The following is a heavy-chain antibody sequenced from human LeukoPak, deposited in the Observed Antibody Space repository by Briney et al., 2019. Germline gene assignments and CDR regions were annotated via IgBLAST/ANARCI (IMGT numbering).Heavy chain of an antibody. Sequence: GGTLRLSCAASGFTFSSYGMSWVRQAPGKGLEWVSGISGSGGSTYYADSVKGRFTISRDNSKNTLYLQMNSLRAEDTAVYYCAKFGDILTGYPYYFDYWGQGTLVTVSS. CDR1: GFTFSSYG. V-gene: IGHV3-23*01. D-gene: IGHD3-9*01. CDR3: AKFGDILTGYPYYFDY. J-gene: IGHJ4*02. CDR2: ISGSGGST.